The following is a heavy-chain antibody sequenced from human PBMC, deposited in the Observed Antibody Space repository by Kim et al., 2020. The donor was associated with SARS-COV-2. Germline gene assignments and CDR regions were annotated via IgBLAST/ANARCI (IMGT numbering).Heavy chain of an antibody. D-gene: IGHD7-27*01. CDR2: IYYSGST. V-gene: IGHV4-59*01. CDR3: ARSRTKLGAGVFDY. Sequence: SETLSLTCTVSGGSISSYYWSWIRQPPGKGLEWIGYIYYSGSTNYNPSLKSRVTISVDTSKNQFSLKLSSVTAADTAVYYCARSRTKLGAGVFDYWGQGTLVTVSS. CDR1: GGSISSYY. J-gene: IGHJ4*02.